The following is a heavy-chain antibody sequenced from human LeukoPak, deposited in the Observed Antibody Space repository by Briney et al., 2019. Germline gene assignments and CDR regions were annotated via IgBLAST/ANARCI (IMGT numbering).Heavy chain of an antibody. Sequence: GGSLRLSCAASGFTFSSYGMHWVRQAPGKGLEWVAVISYDGSNKYYAESVKGRFTISRDNSKNTLYLQMNSLRAEDTAVYYCAGGGYSLNYWGQGTLVTVSS. J-gene: IGHJ4*02. V-gene: IGHV3-30*03. D-gene: IGHD5-18*01. CDR1: GFTFSSYG. CDR3: AGGGYSLNY. CDR2: ISYDGSNK.